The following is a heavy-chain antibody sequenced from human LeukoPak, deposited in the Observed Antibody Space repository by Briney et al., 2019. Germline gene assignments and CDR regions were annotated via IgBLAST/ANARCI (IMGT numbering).Heavy chain of an antibody. CDR1: GFTFTSYA. V-gene: IGHV3-33*08. CDR2: IWYDGSNK. J-gene: IGHJ4*02. Sequence: GGSLRLSCAASGFTFTSYAMHWVRQAPGKGLEWVALIWYDGSNKYYADSVKGRLTISRDNSKNTLYLQMNSLRAEDTAVYYCAREGPRGNSQFDYWGQGTLVTVSS. CDR3: AREGPRGNSQFDY. D-gene: IGHD2/OR15-2a*01.